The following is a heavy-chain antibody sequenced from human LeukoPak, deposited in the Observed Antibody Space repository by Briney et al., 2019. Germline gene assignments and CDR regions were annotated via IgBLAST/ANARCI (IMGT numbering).Heavy chain of an antibody. V-gene: IGHV4-34*01. CDR2: TNLSGST. Sequence: SETLSLTCAVYGGSFSGYYWSWIRQPPGKGLEWIGETNLSGSTKYNPSPKSRVTISVDTSKNQFSLKLSSVTAADTAVYYCARGLGYCSSTSCKRYYYYMDVWGKGTTVTVSS. CDR3: ARGLGYCSSTSCKRYYYYMDV. D-gene: IGHD2-2*01. CDR1: GGSFSGYY. J-gene: IGHJ6*03.